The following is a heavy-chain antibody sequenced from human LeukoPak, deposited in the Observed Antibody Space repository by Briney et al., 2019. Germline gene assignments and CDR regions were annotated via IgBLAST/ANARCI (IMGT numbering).Heavy chain of an antibody. CDR2: ISGSGARR. CDR1: GLTFSNYG. D-gene: IGHD1-26*01. V-gene: IGHV3-23*01. Sequence: GGSLRLSCAASGLTFSNYGLNWVRQAPGKGLEWVSGISGSGARRDYADSVKGRFTISRDNAKNTLYLQMNSLRAEDTAVYYCAKGSREWEVLDAFDIWGQGTMVTVSS. J-gene: IGHJ3*02. CDR3: AKGSREWEVLDAFDI.